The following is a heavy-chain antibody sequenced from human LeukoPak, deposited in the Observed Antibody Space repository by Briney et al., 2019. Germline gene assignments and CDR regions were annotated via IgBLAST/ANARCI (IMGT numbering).Heavy chain of an antibody. D-gene: IGHD6-13*01. CDR3: VRESGIAAARYYYNYIYV. CDR1: GSTFTRYY. V-gene: IGHV1-2*02. J-gene: IGHJ6*03. CDR2: IIPNSGGT. Sequence: GLVKVCCKAFGSTFTRYYMLWLRQAPGQGLEGMRWIIPNSGGTEYAQKFKVRVTVTTDTSITPAYLELSRLRSDDTAIYYCVRESGIAAARYYYNYIYVSGKRKTVSASS.